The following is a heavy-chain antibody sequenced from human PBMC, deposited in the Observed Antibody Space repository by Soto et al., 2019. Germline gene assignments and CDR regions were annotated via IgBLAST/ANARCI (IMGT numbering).Heavy chain of an antibody. Sequence: GASVKVSCKASGYTFTGYYMHWVRQAPGQGLEWMGWINPNSGGTNYAQKFQGRVTMTRDTSISTAYMELSRLRSDDTAVYYCARDTAYGDPWSKSDAEYFQHWGQGTLVTV. CDR2: INPNSGGT. V-gene: IGHV1-2*02. D-gene: IGHD4-17*01. CDR3: ARDTAYGDPWSKSDAEYFQH. J-gene: IGHJ1*01. CDR1: GYTFTGYY.